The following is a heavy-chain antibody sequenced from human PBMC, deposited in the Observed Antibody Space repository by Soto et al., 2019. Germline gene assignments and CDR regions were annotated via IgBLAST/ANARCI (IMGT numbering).Heavy chain of an antibody. CDR2: IYWDDDK. J-gene: IGHJ1*01. V-gene: IGHV2-5*02. CDR1: GFSLSTNGVG. Sequence: QITLKESGPTLVKPTQTLTLTCTFSGFSLSTNGVGVGWIRQPPGKPLEWLALIYWDDDKRFSPSLKSRLTITKDTSKNQVVLTMTTMDPVDTATYFCAHSPPPTVTTSAEYFQHWGQGTLVTVSS. CDR3: AHSPPPTVTTSAEYFQH. D-gene: IGHD4-17*01.